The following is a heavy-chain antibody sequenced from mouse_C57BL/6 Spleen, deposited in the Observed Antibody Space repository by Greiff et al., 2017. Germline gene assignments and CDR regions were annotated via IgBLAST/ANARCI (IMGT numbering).Heavy chain of an antibody. CDR1: GFTFSSYA. CDR3: ARGGRAMDY. J-gene: IGHJ4*01. Sequence: EVMLVESGGGLVKPGGSLKLSCAASGFTFSSYAMSWVRQTPEKRLEWVATISDGGSYTYYPNNVKGRFTISRDNAKNNLYLQMRNLKSEDTAMYFCARGGRAMDYWGQGTSVTVSS. V-gene: IGHV5-4*03. D-gene: IGHD1-1*01. CDR2: ISDGGSYT.